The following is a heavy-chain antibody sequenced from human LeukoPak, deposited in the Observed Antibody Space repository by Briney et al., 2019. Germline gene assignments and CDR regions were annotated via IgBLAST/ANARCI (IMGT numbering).Heavy chain of an antibody. CDR3: AKGYYTSSISFLTDY. CDR2: ISSSGSTI. Sequence: GGSLRLSCAVSGFTFSDYYMSWTRQAPGKGLEWVSYISSSGSTIYYADSVKGRFTISRDNAKNSLYLQMNSLRAEDTAVYYCAKGYYTSSISFLTDYWGQGNLVTVSS. CDR1: GFTFSDYY. V-gene: IGHV3-11*01. J-gene: IGHJ4*02. D-gene: IGHD2-2*01.